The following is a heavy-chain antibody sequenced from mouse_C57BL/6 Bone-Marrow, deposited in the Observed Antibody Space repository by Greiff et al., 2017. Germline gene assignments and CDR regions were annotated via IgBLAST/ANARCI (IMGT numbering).Heavy chain of an antibody. V-gene: IGHV1-64*01. CDR3: ARSYDYDDYTMDY. CDR1: GYTFTNYW. J-gene: IGHJ4*01. D-gene: IGHD2-4*01. CDR2: MHPNGGSP. Sequence: QFQLQQSGAELVTPGASVKLSCKDSGYTFTNYWMHWVTQRPGQGLEWIGMMHPNGGSPDYNEKFKSEAPLSVDKSSRTAYMELSSLTSEDSAVYYCARSYDYDDYTMDYWGQGTSVTVSS.